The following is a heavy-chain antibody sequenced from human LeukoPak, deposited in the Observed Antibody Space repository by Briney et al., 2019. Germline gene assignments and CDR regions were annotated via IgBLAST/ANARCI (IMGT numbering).Heavy chain of an antibody. D-gene: IGHD5-24*01. J-gene: IGHJ4*02. V-gene: IGHV3-23*01. CDR2: ISGSGGST. Sequence: GGSLRLSCAASGFTFSSYAMSWVRQAPGKGLEWVSAISGSGGSTYYADSVKGRFTISRDNSKNTLYVQMSSLRDEDTAVYYCVKNRDASRLQFLGFWGQGTLVTVSS. CDR3: VKNRDASRLQFLGF. CDR1: GFTFSSYA.